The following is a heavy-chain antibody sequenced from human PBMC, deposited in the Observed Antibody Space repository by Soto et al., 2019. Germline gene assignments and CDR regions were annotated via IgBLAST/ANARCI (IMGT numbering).Heavy chain of an antibody. CDR2: IYYSGST. CDR3: ARHYEGKSYYFDY. J-gene: IGHJ4*02. D-gene: IGHD3-22*01. Sequence: PSETLSLTCTVSGGSISSSSYYWGWIRQPPGKGLEWIGSIYYSGSTYYNPSLKSRVTISVDTSKNQFSLKPSSVTAADTAVYYCARHYEGKSYYFDYWGQGTLVTVSS. CDR1: GGSISSSSYY. V-gene: IGHV4-39*01.